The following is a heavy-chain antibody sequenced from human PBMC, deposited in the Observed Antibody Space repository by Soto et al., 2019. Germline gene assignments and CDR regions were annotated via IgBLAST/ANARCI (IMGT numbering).Heavy chain of an antibody. J-gene: IGHJ4*02. V-gene: IGHV3-74*01. CDR2: INSDGSIT. Sequence: EVQLVESGGGLILPGGSLRLSCAASGFTFNTHWMHWVRQAPGKGLVWVSRINSDGSITDYAESVKGRFSISRDNPRNTLYLQMNSLSPEDTAVYYCARAMTSVGAAAKGYFWGQGTLVTVSS. CDR1: GFTFNTHW. D-gene: IGHD1-26*01. CDR3: ARAMTSVGAAAKGYF.